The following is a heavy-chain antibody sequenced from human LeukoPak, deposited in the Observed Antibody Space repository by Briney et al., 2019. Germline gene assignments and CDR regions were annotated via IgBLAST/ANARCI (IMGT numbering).Heavy chain of an antibody. Sequence: ASVKVSCKASGYTFTSYGISWVRQAPGQGLEWMGWISAYNGNTNYAQKLQGRVTMTTDTSTSTAYMELRSLRSDDTAVYYCAITLLVGATKDAFDIWGQGTMVTVSS. V-gene: IGHV1-18*01. CDR3: AITLLVGATKDAFDI. D-gene: IGHD1-26*01. CDR1: GYTFTSYG. J-gene: IGHJ3*02. CDR2: ISAYNGNT.